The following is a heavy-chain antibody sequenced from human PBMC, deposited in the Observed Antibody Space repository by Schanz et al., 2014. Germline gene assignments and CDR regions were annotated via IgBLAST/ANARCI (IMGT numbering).Heavy chain of an antibody. D-gene: IGHD3-10*01. CDR2: IGYDGSEK. J-gene: IGHJ4*02. V-gene: IGHV3-33*01. CDR3: ARGPIPIQGVPMDF. CDR1: GLNFDYYG. Sequence: VQLVESGGGVVRPGRSLRLSCATSGLNFDYYGMNWVRQAPGKGLEWVANIGYDGSEKYYVDSVKGRFTISRDNSKDTLYLQMSGLTPEDTAVYYCARGPIPIQGVPMDFWGQGTLVTVSS.